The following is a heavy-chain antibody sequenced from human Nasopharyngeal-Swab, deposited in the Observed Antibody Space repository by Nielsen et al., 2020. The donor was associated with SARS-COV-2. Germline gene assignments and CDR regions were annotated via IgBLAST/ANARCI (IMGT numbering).Heavy chain of an antibody. Sequence: GESLKISCAASGFTFSTYAMNWVRRAPGKGLEWVSSISGSGATTYYADSVKGRVTISRDNSKHTLYLQVSSLRAEDTAMYYCAKGGGWLYYFDFWGQGTLVTVSS. D-gene: IGHD6-19*01. CDR1: GFTFSTYA. J-gene: IGHJ4*02. V-gene: IGHV3-23*01. CDR2: ISGSGATT. CDR3: AKGGGWLYYFDF.